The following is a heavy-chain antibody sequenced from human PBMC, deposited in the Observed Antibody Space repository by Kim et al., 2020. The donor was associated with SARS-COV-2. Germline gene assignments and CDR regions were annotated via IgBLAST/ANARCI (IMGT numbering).Heavy chain of an antibody. J-gene: IGHJ4*02. D-gene: IGHD5-12*01. CDR3: ARDEWLGARRTDY. CDR2: INQSGST. V-gene: IGHV4-34*01. CDR1: GGSFNAYF. Sequence: SETLSLTCAVYGGSFNAYFWGWIRQSPGKGLEWIGEINQSGSTTYNPSLRGRVSMSLDKSNNQLSLKLSSVTAADTATYYCARDEWLGARRTDYWGQGTLVTVSS.